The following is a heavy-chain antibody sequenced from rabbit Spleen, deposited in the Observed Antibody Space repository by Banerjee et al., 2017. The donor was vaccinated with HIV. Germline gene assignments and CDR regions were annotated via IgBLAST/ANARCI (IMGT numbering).Heavy chain of an antibody. J-gene: IGHJ4*01. D-gene: IGHD1-1*01. V-gene: IGHV1S40*01. Sequence: QSLEESGGDLVKPGTSLTLTCTASGFSFISGYYMCWVRQAPGKGLEWSACIAAGSAGTTYYANWAKGRFTFSKTSSTTVTLQMTSLTAADTATYFCARDLDAVIGWNFAWWGQGTLVTVS. CDR3: ARDLDAVIGWNFAW. CDR1: GFSFISGYY. CDR2: IAAGSAGTT.